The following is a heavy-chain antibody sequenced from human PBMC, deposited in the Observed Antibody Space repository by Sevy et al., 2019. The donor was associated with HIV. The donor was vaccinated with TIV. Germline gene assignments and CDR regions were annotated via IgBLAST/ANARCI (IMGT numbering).Heavy chain of an antibody. J-gene: IGHJ6*03. V-gene: IGHV1-69*06. Sequence: ASVRVSCKASGGTFSSYAISWVRQAPGQGLEWMGGIIPIFRTANYAQKFHGRVTITADKSTSTAYMELSSLRSEDTAVYYCAIVGATTGYYYYMDVWGKGTTVTVSS. CDR3: AIVGATTGYYYYMDV. D-gene: IGHD1-26*01. CDR2: IIPIFRTA. CDR1: GGTFSSYA.